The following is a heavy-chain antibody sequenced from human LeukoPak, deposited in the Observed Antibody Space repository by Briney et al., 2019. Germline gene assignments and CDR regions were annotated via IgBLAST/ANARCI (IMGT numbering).Heavy chain of an antibody. CDR3: ARGGSSSWYGGYNWFDP. J-gene: IGHJ5*02. Sequence: ASVKVSCKASGYSFTTYGISWVRQAPGQGLEWMGWIGPNNGKTDYAQRLQGRVTMTRDTSISTAYMELSRLRSDDTAVYYCARGGSSSWYGGYNWFDPWGQGTLVTVSS. D-gene: IGHD6-13*01. CDR2: IGPNNGKT. V-gene: IGHV1-18*01. CDR1: GYSFTTYG.